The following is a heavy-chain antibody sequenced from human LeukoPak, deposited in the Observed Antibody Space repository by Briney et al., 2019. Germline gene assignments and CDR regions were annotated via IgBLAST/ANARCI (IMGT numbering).Heavy chain of an antibody. V-gene: IGHV3-30*02. D-gene: IGHD3-22*01. Sequence: QRWGSLRLSCKASGITFRIHGMFWVRQAPGKGLEWVASIRYDGSRQFYADSVKGRFTISRDNSRNTVDVQMNSLRSEDSALYYCAKGGQYDSDSFFDFWGQGTLVTVSS. CDR1: GITFRIHG. CDR2: IRYDGSRQ. J-gene: IGHJ4*02. CDR3: AKGGQYDSDSFFDF.